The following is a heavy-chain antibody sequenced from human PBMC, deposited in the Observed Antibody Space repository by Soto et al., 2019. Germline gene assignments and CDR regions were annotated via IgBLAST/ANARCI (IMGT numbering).Heavy chain of an antibody. CDR2: IKQDGSEK. J-gene: IGHJ4*02. V-gene: IGHV3-7*03. CDR3: AREVRAARTPGSDFDS. CDR1: GFTFSSYW. Sequence: EVQLVESGGGLVQPGGSLRLSCAASGFTFSSYWMSWVRQAPGKGLEWVANIKQDGSEKYYVDSVKGRFTISRDNAKNSLYLQMNSLRAEDTAVYYGAREVRAARTPGSDFDSWGQGTLVTVSS. D-gene: IGHD6-6*01.